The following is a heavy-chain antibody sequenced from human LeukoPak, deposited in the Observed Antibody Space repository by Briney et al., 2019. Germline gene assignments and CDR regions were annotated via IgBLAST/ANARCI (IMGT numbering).Heavy chain of an antibody. J-gene: IGHJ3*02. Sequence: GGSLRLSCAASGFTFSSYAMSWVRQAPGKGLEWVSDISGSGGSTYYADSVKGRFTISRDNSKNTLYLQMNSLKAEDTAVYYCAKKIHGIAVPGVNDAFDIWGQGTMVTVSS. CDR2: ISGSGGST. V-gene: IGHV3-23*01. CDR3: AKKIHGIAVPGVNDAFDI. D-gene: IGHD6-19*01. CDR1: GFTFSSYA.